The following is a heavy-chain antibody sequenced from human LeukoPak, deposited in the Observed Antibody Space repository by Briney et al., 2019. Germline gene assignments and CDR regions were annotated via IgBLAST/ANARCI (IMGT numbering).Heavy chain of an antibody. CDR2: ISDSGGNT. Sequence: GGSLRLSCAASGFTFSSYAMSWVRQAPGKGLEWVSAISDSGGNTYYTDSVMGRFTISRDNSKNTLYLQMNSLRAEDTAVYYCASIAARPGIDHWGQGTLVTVSS. J-gene: IGHJ4*02. CDR1: GFTFSSYA. V-gene: IGHV3-23*01. CDR3: ASIAARPGIDH. D-gene: IGHD6-6*01.